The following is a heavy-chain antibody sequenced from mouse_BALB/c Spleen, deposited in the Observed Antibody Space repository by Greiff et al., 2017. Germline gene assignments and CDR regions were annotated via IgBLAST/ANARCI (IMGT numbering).Heavy chain of an antibody. CDR3: NRYDNYYAMDY. CDR1: GFNIKDYY. CDR2: IDPENGDT. J-gene: IGHJ4*01. Sequence: EVQLQQSGAELVRSGASVKLSCTASGFNIKDYYMHWVKQRPEQGLEWIGWIDPENGDTEYAPKFQGKATMTADTSSNTAYLQLSSLTPEDTAVYYCNRYDNYYAMDYWGQGTSVTVSS. V-gene: IGHV14-4*02. D-gene: IGHD2-14*01.